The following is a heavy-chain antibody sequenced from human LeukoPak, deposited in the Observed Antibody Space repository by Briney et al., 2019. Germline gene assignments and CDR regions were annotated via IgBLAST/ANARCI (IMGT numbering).Heavy chain of an antibody. V-gene: IGHV7-4-1*02. CDR2: INTNTGNP. CDR1: GYTFTSYA. CDR3: ARGSIAAAGNRIKMGY. Sequence: ASVKVSCKASGYTFTSYAMNWVRQAPGQGLEWMGWINTNTGNPTHAQGFTGRFVFSLDTSVSTAYLQISSLKAEDTAVYYCARGSIAAAGNRIKMGYWGQGTLVTVSS. D-gene: IGHD6-13*01. J-gene: IGHJ4*02.